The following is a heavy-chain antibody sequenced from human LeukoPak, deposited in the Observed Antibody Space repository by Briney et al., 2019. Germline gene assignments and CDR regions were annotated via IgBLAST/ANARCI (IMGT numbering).Heavy chain of an antibody. J-gene: IGHJ5*02. CDR3: ARDKAHSYGGYFDP. Sequence: SETLSLTCSVAGGSISTYYWNWIRQTPGNGLEWIGHISNGITDYNPSLKSRVTISVDTSKTQFSPKLTSVTAADTAVYYCARDKAHSYGGYFDPWGRGAVVIVSS. CDR1: GGSISTYY. D-gene: IGHD5-18*01. V-gene: IGHV4-59*01. CDR2: ISNGIT.